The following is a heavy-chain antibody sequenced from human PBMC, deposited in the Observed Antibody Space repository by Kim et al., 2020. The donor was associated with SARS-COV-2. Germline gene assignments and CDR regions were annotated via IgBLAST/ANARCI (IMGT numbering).Heavy chain of an antibody. CDR3: ARQKAASITIFGVVMMGYYFAY. Sequence: SETLSLTCTVSGGSISSSSYYWGWIRQPPGKGLEWIGNIYYSGSTYYNPSLKSRVTISVDTSKNQFSLKLSSLTAADTAVYYCARQKAASITIFGVVMMGYYFAYWGQGTLVTVSS. D-gene: IGHD3-3*01. CDR1: GGSISSSSYY. J-gene: IGHJ4*02. V-gene: IGHV4-39*01. CDR2: IYYSGST.